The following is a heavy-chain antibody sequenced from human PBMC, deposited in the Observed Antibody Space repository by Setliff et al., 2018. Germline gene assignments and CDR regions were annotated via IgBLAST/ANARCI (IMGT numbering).Heavy chain of an antibody. CDR1: GGSFSDYY. CDR2: INHSASA. Sequence: KTSETLSLTCAASGGSFSDYYWTWIRQPPGKGLEWIAEINHSASANYNPSLKSRVTISLDTSKNQFSLNLTSVTAADTAVYYCARATSGWYSAYYYYMDVWGKGTTVTVSS. V-gene: IGHV4-34*01. J-gene: IGHJ6*03. D-gene: IGHD6-19*01. CDR3: ARATSGWYSAYYYYMDV.